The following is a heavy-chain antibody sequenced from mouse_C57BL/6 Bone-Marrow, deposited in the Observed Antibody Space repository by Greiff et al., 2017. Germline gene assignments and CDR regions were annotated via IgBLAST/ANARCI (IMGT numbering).Heavy chain of an antibody. CDR1: GFTFSDFY. CDR2: SRNKANDYTT. Sequence: EVMLVESGGGLVQSGRSLRLSCATSGFTFSDFYMEWVRQAPGKGLEWIAASRNKANDYTTEYSASVKGRFIVSRDTSQSILYLQMNALRAEDTAIYYCARDAFAYWGQGTLVTASA. J-gene: IGHJ3*01. CDR3: ARDAFAY. V-gene: IGHV7-1*01.